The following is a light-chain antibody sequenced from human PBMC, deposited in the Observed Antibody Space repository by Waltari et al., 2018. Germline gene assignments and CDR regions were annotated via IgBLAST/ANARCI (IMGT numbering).Light chain of an antibody. V-gene: IGKV1-12*01. Sequence: DIQMTQSPSSVSASVGDRVTLTCRASQGISSRLAWYQQKPGKAPKLLIYDASSLHSGVPSRFSGSGSGTEFTLTISSLQPEDFAIYYCQQVDSFPRTFGQGTKVEVK. J-gene: IGKJ1*01. CDR3: QQVDSFPRT. CDR1: QGISSR. CDR2: DAS.